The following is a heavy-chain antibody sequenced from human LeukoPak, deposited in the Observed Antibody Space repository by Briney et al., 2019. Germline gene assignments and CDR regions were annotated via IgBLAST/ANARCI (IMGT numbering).Heavy chain of an antibody. J-gene: IGHJ4*02. D-gene: IGHD2-2*01. CDR3: ATLEGVVVEPAADY. Sequence: SETLSLTCTVSGGSISSGGYYWGWIRQPPGKGLEWIGYIYHSGSTYYNPSLKSRVTISVDRSKNQFSLKLSSVTAADTAIYYCATLEGVVVEPAADYWGQGTLVTVSS. V-gene: IGHV4-30-2*01. CDR2: IYHSGST. CDR1: GGSISSGGYY.